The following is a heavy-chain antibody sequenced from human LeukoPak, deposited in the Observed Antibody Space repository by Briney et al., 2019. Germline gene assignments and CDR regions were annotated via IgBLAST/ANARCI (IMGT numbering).Heavy chain of an antibody. V-gene: IGHV4-59*01. CDR2: IYYSGST. D-gene: IGHD6-13*01. CDR3: ARGGTAAGFDY. Sequence: SETLSLTCTVSGGSISSYYWSWIRQPPGKGLDWIGYIYYSGSTNYNPSLKSRVTISVDTSKNQFSLKLSSVTAADTAVYYCARGGTAAGFDYWGQGTLVTVSS. J-gene: IGHJ4*02. CDR1: GGSISSYY.